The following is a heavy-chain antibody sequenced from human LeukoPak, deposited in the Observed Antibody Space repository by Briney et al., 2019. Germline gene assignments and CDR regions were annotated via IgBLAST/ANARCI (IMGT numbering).Heavy chain of an antibody. CDR1: GGSISSSSYY. CDR2: IYYSGST. V-gene: IGHV4-39*07. D-gene: IGHD2-2*01. J-gene: IGHJ4*02. CDR3: ARGRYCSSTSCYLDY. Sequence: SETLSLTCTVSGGSISSSSYYWGWIRQPPGKGLEWIGSIYYSGSTNYNPSLKSRVTISVDTSKNQFSLKLSSVTAADTAVYYCARGRYCSSTSCYLDYWGQGTLVTVSS.